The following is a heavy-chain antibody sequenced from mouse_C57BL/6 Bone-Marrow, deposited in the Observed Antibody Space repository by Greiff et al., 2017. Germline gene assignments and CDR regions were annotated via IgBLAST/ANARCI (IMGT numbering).Heavy chain of an antibody. J-gene: IGHJ3*02. Sequence: EVQRVESGGGLVKPGGSLKLSCAASGFTFSSYAMSWVRQTPEKRLEWVATISDGGSYTYYPDNVKGRFTISRENAKNNLYLQMSHLKSEDTAMYYCARGFYGGYWGQGTLGTVSA. V-gene: IGHV5-4*01. CDR3: ARGFYGGY. D-gene: IGHD1-1*01. CDR2: ISDGGSYT. CDR1: GFTFSSYA.